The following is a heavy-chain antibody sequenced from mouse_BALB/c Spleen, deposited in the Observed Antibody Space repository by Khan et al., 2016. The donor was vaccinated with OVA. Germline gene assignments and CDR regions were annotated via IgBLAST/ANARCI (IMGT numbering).Heavy chain of an antibody. J-gene: IGHJ2*01. CDR1: GYTFTDYA. CDR2: ISTYSGST. Sequence: QVQLQQSGPELVRPGVSVKISCKGSGYTFTDYALYWVKQSHAKSLEWIGLISTYSGSTNYNQKFKGKVTMTVDKSSSAAYIELARLTAEDSVIYYCARPAYDGYYDYWGQGTTLTVSS. CDR3: ARPAYDGYYDY. D-gene: IGHD2-3*01. V-gene: IGHV1S137*01.